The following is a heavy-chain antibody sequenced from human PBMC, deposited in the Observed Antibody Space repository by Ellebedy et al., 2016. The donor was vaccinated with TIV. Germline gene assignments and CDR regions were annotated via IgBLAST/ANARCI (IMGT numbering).Heavy chain of an antibody. CDR3: VKTPSTMVRGGAMDV. D-gene: IGHD3-10*01. Sequence: GGSLRLXXAASGFTFDDYSMHWVRQAPGRGLEWVSGISRNSGSIGYGDSVKGRFTISRDNAKNSLYLQMNSLRAEDTALYFCVKTPSTMVRGGAMDVWGKGTTVTVSS. CDR2: ISRNSGSI. CDR1: GFTFDDYS. J-gene: IGHJ6*03. V-gene: IGHV3-9*01.